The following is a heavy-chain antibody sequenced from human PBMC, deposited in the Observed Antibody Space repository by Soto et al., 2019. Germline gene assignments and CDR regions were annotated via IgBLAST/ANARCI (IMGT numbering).Heavy chain of an antibody. J-gene: IGHJ4*02. CDR3: AHRALMVYATYYFDY. D-gene: IGHD2-8*01. Sequence: SGPTLVKPTQTLTLTCTFSGFSLSTSGVGVGWIRQPPGKALEWLALIYWNDDKRYSPSLKSRLTITKDTSKNQVVLTMTNMDPVDTATYYCAHRALMVYATYYFDYWGQGTLDTVSS. CDR2: IYWNDDK. V-gene: IGHV2-5*01. CDR1: GFSLSTSGVG.